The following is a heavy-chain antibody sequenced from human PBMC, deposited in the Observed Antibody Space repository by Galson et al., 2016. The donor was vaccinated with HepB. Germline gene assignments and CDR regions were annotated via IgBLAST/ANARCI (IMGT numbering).Heavy chain of an antibody. V-gene: IGHV3-48*02. CDR2: IRSTGTTT. Sequence: SLRLSCAASGFSLSSYSMNWVRQAPGKGLEWVSYIRSTGTTTHYADSVKGRFTISRDVAENSVYLQMNSLREEDTAVYYCARDPHSLDFWGQGTLVTASS. J-gene: IGHJ4*02. CDR3: ARDPHSLDF. D-gene: IGHD2-21*01. CDR1: GFSLSSYS.